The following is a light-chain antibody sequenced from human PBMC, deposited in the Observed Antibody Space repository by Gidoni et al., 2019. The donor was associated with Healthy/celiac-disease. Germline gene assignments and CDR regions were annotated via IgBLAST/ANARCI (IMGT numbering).Light chain of an antibody. CDR2: AAS. V-gene: IGKV1-39*01. CDR3: QQTYSTHLLT. J-gene: IGKJ4*02. CDR1: QSISSY. Sequence: DIQIPHSPSSLSASVGDRVTITCRASQSISSYLNWSQQQPGKAPKLLIYAASSLQSGGPSRCSGSGSGTDVTRTISSLQTEDFATDYCQQTYSTHLLTFGGGTKVEIK.